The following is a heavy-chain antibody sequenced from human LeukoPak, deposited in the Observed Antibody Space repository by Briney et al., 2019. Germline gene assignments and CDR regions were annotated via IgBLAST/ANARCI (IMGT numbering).Heavy chain of an antibody. D-gene: IGHD3-10*01. CDR2: INPSGGST. V-gene: IGHV1-46*01. J-gene: IGHJ4*02. CDR1: GYTFTSYY. CDR3: ARGASLWFGELLGLLWY. Sequence: GASVKVSCKASGYTFTSYYMHWVRQAPGQGLGWMGIINPSGGSTSYAQKFQGRVTMTRDTTTSTVYMELSSLRSEETAVYYCARGASLWFGELLGLLWYWGQGTLVTVS.